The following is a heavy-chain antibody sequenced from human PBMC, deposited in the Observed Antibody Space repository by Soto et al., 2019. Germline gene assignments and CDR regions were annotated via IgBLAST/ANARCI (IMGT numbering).Heavy chain of an antibody. V-gene: IGHV3-7*03. CDR3: AKIAAAGWFDP. CDR1: GFTFSSYW. D-gene: IGHD6-13*01. J-gene: IGHJ5*02. Sequence: PGGSLRLSCAASGFTFSSYWMSWVRQAPGKGLEWVANIKQDGSEKYYVDSAKGRFTISRDNAKNSLYLQMDSLRAEDTAVYYCAKIAAAGWFDPWGQGTLVTVSS. CDR2: IKQDGSEK.